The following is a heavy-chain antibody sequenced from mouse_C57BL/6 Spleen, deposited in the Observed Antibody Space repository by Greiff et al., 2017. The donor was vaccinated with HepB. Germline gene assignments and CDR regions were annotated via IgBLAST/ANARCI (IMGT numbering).Heavy chain of an antibody. Sequence: EVKLVESGGGLVKPGGSLKLSCAASGFTFSDYGMHWVRQAPEKGLEWVAYISSGSSTIYYADTVKGRFTISRDNAKNTLFLQMTSLRSEDTAMYYCARKRADGYAMDYWGQGTSVTVSS. CDR3: ARKRADGYAMDY. V-gene: IGHV5-17*01. J-gene: IGHJ4*01. CDR2: ISSGSSTI. D-gene: IGHD3-1*01. CDR1: GFTFSDYG.